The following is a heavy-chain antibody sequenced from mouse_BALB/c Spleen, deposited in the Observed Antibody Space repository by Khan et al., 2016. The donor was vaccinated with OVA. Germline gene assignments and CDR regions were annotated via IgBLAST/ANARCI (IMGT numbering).Heavy chain of an antibody. V-gene: IGHV1-59*01. CDR2: IDPYDSET. Sequence: VQLQQSGTELVRPGASVKLSCKASGYTFTSYWMNWVKQRLEQGLEWIGRIDPYDSETNYNQKFKDKATLTVDRSSTTAYMQLTSLTAEDSADYYWARNPFAYWGQGTLVTVAA. CDR3: ARNPFAY. J-gene: IGHJ3*01. CDR1: GYTFTSYW.